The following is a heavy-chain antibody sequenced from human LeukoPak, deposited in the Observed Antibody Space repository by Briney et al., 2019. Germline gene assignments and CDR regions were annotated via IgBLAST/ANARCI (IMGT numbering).Heavy chain of an antibody. J-gene: IGHJ4*02. V-gene: IGHV3-20*04. CDR2: INWNGGST. D-gene: IGHD5-18*01. Sequence: PGGSLRLSCAASGFTFDDYGMSWVRHAPGKGLEWVSGINWNGGSTVYADSVKGRFTISRDNAKNSLYLQMNSLRAEDTALYYCARGGDTAMGYFDYWGQGTLVTVSS. CDR1: GFTFDDYG. CDR3: ARGGDTAMGYFDY.